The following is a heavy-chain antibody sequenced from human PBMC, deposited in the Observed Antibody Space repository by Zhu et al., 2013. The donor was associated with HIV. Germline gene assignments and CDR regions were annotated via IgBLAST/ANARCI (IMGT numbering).Heavy chain of an antibody. J-gene: IGHJ4*02. Sequence: QAQLVQSGAEVKKPGASVKISCKALGFNFRSHYFHWVRQVPGQGLQWIAIMHPFADITRQSRMFEDRIVLTRDTSISTAYLEVSRLRSDDTAVYYCAGPLNDFWSGLGYWGQGTLVTVSS. D-gene: IGHD3-3*01. CDR1: GFNFRSHY. CDR3: AGPLNDFWSGLGY. CDR2: MHPFADIT. V-gene: IGHV1-46*01.